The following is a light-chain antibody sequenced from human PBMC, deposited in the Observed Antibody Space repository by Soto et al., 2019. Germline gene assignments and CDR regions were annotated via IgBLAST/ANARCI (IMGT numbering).Light chain of an antibody. Sequence: DIQMTQSPSTLSASVGDRVTITCRASQSIRSWLAWYQQKPGKPPQLLIYDASNLESGVPSRFSGSGSGTEFTLTISSLQPDDFATDYCQQYDSFSKTFGRGTKVEVK. CDR2: DAS. V-gene: IGKV1-5*01. J-gene: IGKJ1*01. CDR3: QQYDSFSKT. CDR1: QSIRSW.